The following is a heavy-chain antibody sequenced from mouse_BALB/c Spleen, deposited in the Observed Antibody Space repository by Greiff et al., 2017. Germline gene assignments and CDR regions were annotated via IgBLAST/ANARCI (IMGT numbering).Heavy chain of an antibody. D-gene: IGHD2-12*01. Sequence: EVQLQQSGPELVKPGASVKIPCKASGYTFTDYYMDWVKQSHGKSLEWIGDINPNNGGTIYNQKFKGKATFTVDTSSSTAYMQFNSLTSEDSAVYDCARSYYKYDAMDYWGQGTSVTVSS. CDR2: INPNNGGT. CDR1: GYTFTDYY. V-gene: IGHV1-18*01. J-gene: IGHJ4*01. CDR3: ARSYYKYDAMDY.